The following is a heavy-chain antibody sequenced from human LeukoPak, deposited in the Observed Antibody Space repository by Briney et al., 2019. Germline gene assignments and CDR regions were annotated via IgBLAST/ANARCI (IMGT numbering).Heavy chain of an antibody. Sequence: GGSLRLSCAASGFTFSSYAMSWVLHAPGKGLEWVSAISGSGGSTYYADSVKGRFTISRDNSKNTLYLQMNSLRAEDTAVYYCAKDPDRAAAGTFDYWGQGTLVTVSS. D-gene: IGHD6-13*01. CDR1: GFTFSSYA. CDR2: ISGSGGST. CDR3: AKDPDRAAAGTFDY. J-gene: IGHJ4*02. V-gene: IGHV3-23*01.